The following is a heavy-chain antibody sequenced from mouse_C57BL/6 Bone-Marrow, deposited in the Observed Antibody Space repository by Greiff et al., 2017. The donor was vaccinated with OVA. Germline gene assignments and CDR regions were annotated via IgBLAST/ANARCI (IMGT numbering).Heavy chain of an antibody. V-gene: IGHV1-69*01. CDR2: IDPSDSYT. CDR3: ARSGFAY. CDR1: GYTFTSYW. Sequence: VQLQQPGAELVMPGASVKLSCKASGYTFTSYWMHWVKQRPGQGLEWIGEIDPSDSYTNYTQKFKGKSTLTVDKSSSTAYMQLSSLTSEDSAVYYCARSGFAYWGQGTLVTVSA. J-gene: IGHJ3*01.